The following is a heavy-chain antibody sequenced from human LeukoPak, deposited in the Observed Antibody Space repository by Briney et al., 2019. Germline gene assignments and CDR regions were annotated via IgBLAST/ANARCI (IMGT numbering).Heavy chain of an antibody. CDR3: ARGGGGASRGDPEYFQH. Sequence: GGSLRLSCAASGFTFSSYSMNWVSQAPGKGLGWVSSISSSSSYIYYADSVKGRFTISRDNAKNSLYLQMNSLRAEDTAVYYCARGGGGASRGDPEYFQHWGQGTLVTVSS. CDR2: ISSSSSYI. V-gene: IGHV3-21*01. CDR1: GFTFSSYS. J-gene: IGHJ1*01. D-gene: IGHD2-15*01.